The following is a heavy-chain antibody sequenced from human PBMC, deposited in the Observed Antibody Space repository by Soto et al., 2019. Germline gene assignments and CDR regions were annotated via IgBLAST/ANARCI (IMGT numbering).Heavy chain of an antibody. J-gene: IGHJ3*02. Sequence: ASVKVSCKASGYTFTSYGISWVRQAPGQGLEWMGWISAYNGNTKYTQKVQGRVTMTTDTSTSTAYMELRSLRSDDTAVYYCARLNYDIVRAFDIWGQGTMVTVSS. D-gene: IGHD3-9*01. CDR2: ISAYNGNT. CDR1: GYTFTSYG. CDR3: ARLNYDIVRAFDI. V-gene: IGHV1-18*01.